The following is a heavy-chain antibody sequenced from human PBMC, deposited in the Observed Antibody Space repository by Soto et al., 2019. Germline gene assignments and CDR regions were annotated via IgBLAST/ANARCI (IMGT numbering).Heavy chain of an antibody. D-gene: IGHD3-9*01. CDR2: ISAYNGNT. Sequence: AAVKVSCKASGYTFTSYGISWVRQAPGQGLEWIGWISAYNGNTNYAQKLQGRVTMTTDTSTSTAYMELRSLRSDDTAVYYCVRERGPYYDILTGPYYYYYGMDVWGQGTTVTVYS. J-gene: IGHJ6*02. CDR3: VRERGPYYDILTGPYYYYYGMDV. V-gene: IGHV1-18*04. CDR1: GYTFTSYG.